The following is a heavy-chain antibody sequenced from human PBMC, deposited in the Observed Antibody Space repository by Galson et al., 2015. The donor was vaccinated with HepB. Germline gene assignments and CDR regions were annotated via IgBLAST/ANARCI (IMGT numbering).Heavy chain of an antibody. CDR2: IWYDGSNK. V-gene: IGHV3-33*01. CDR1: GFTFSSYG. CDR3: ARDRDYGVQDY. Sequence: SLRLSCAASGFTFSSYGMHWVRQAPGKGLEWVAVIWYDGSNKYYADSVKGRFTISRDNSKNTLYLQMNSLRAEDTAVYYCARDRDYGVQDYWGQGTLVTVSS. J-gene: IGHJ4*02. D-gene: IGHD4-17*01.